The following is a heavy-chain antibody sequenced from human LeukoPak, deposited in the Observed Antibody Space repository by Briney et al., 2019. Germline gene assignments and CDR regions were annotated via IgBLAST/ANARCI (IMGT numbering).Heavy chain of an antibody. Sequence: GGSLRLSCAASGFTFSSYEMNWVRQAPGKGLEWVSLIYSGGSTYYADSVKGRFTISRDNSKNTLYLQMNSLRAEDTAVYYCARGGGYSYGYSLDYWGQGTLVTVSS. V-gene: IGHV3-53*01. CDR1: GFTFSSYE. J-gene: IGHJ4*02. CDR3: ARGGGYSYGYSLDY. D-gene: IGHD5-18*01. CDR2: IYSGGST.